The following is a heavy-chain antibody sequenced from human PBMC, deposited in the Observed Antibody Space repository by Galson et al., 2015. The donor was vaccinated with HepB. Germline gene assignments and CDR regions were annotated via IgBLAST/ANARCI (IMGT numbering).Heavy chain of an antibody. CDR3: ARDDPYSSSWYNDAFDI. CDR1: GFTFSSYS. Sequence: SLRLSCAASGFTFSSYSLNWVRQAPGKGLEWVSSISNSGRYRYYADSVKGRFTISRDNAKSSLFLQMNSLRAEDTAVYFCARDDPYSSSWYNDAFDIWGRGTVVTVSS. J-gene: IGHJ3*02. CDR2: ISNSGRYR. D-gene: IGHD6-13*01. V-gene: IGHV3-21*01.